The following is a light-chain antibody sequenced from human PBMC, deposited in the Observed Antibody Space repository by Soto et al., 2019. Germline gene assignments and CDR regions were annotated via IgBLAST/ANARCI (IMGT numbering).Light chain of an antibody. Sequence: EVVMTQSPATLSVSPGEGATLSCRASQSVGNHLAWYQQRPGQAPRILIYGASTRATGIPARFSGSGSGTEFTRTISSLQSEDFALYYCQHYFSWPRTFGQGTKVEIK. V-gene: IGKV3-15*01. CDR1: QSVGNH. J-gene: IGKJ1*01. CDR2: GAS. CDR3: QHYFSWPRT.